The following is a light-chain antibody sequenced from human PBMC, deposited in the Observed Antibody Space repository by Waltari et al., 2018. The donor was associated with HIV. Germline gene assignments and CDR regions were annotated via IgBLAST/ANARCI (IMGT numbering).Light chain of an antibody. CDR2: GAS. Sequence: IVLTQSPGTLSLSPGERAPLSCRASQSVSSSYLAWYQQKPGHAPRLLIYGASTRATGIPDRFSGSGSGTDFTLTISRLEPEDFAMYYCQQYGSSPRTFGQGTKVEIK. J-gene: IGKJ1*01. CDR3: QQYGSSPRT. V-gene: IGKV3-20*01. CDR1: QSVSSSY.